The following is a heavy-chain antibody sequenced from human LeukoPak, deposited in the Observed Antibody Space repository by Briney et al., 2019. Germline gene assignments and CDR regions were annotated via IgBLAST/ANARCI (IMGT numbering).Heavy chain of an antibody. CDR2: ISGSGGST. D-gene: IGHD2-2*01. J-gene: IGHJ4*02. CDR1: GFTFSSYA. V-gene: IGHV3-23*01. Sequence: GGSLRLSCAASGFTFSSYAMSWVRQAPGKGLEWVSAISGSGGSTYYADSVKGRFTISRDNSKNTLYLQMNSLRAEDTAVYCCAKDSEYCSSTSCYAGDYWGQGTLVTVSS. CDR3: AKDSEYCSSTSCYAGDY.